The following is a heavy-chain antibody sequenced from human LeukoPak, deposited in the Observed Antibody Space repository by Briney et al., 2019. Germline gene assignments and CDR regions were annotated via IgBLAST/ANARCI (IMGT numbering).Heavy chain of an antibody. Sequence: SETLSLTCAVYGGSFSGYYWSWIRQPPGKGLEWIGEINHSGSTNYNPSLKSRVTISVDTSKNQFSLKLSSVPAADTAVYYCARGEDLRGSNYPPDYWGQETLVTVSS. CDR3: ARGEDLRGSNYPPDY. J-gene: IGHJ4*02. CDR1: GGSFSGYY. CDR2: INHSGST. V-gene: IGHV4-34*01. D-gene: IGHD5-24*01.